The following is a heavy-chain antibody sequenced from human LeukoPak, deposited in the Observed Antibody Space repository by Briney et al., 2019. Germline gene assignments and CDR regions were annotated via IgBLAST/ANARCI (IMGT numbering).Heavy chain of an antibody. D-gene: IGHD6-13*01. Sequence: GGSLRLSCAASGFTFNSCSMNWVRQASGKGLEWVSSISSSNSYIYYADSVKGRFTISGDNAKNSLYLQMNSLRAEDTAVYYCAREGGDSSSYFDYWGQGTLVTVSS. CDR1: GFTFNSCS. CDR3: AREGGDSSSYFDY. V-gene: IGHV3-21*01. J-gene: IGHJ4*02. CDR2: ISSSNSYI.